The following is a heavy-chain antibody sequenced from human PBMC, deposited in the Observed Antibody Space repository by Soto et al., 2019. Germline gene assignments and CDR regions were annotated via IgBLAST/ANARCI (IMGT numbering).Heavy chain of an antibody. V-gene: IGHV1-69*06. CDR2: IIPIFGTA. CDR1: GGTFSSYA. D-gene: IGHD3-3*01. J-gene: IGHJ5*02. CDR3: ASDADLRFDP. Sequence: ASVKVSCKASGGTFSSYAISWVRQAPGQGLEWMGGIIPIFGTANYAQKFQGRVTITADKSTSTAYMELSSVRSEDTAVYYFASDADLRFDPWGQGTLVTVSS.